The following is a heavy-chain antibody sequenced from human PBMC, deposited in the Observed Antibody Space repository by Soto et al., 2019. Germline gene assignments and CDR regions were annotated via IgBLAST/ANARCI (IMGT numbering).Heavy chain of an antibody. V-gene: IGHV3-15*04. CDR2: IAHKGDGGAL. Sequence: GGSLTLSCAASGFTFGNAGMNWGRKAPGKGLEWDGLIAHKGDGGALADTAPVDGRIIISRAYSKNTLYLQIYIPTHDNPAVYYCTTGLWLPDLWGQGTLVTVSS. CDR3: TTGLWLPDL. J-gene: IGHJ4*02. D-gene: IGHD5-18*01. CDR1: GFTFGNAG.